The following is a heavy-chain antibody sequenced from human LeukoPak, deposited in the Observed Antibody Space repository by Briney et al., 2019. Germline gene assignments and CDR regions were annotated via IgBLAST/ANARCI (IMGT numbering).Heavy chain of an antibody. CDR2: ISGSGGST. CDR3: AKDYSHIVVVTAIRAFDY. D-gene: IGHD2-21*02. V-gene: IGHV3-23*01. CDR1: GFTFDDYG. Sequence: GGSLRLSCAAPGFTFDDYGMSWVRQAPGKGLEWVSAISGSGGSTYYADSVKGRFTISRDNSKNTLYLQMNSLRAEDTAVYYCAKDYSHIVVVTAIRAFDYWGQGTLVTVSS. J-gene: IGHJ4*02.